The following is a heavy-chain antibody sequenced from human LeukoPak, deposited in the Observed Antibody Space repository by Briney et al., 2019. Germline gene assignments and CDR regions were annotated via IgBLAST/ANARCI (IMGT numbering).Heavy chain of an antibody. CDR1: GGSISSSSYY. D-gene: IGHD3-9*01. V-gene: IGHV4-39*07. J-gene: IGHJ4*02. CDR2: IYYSGST. CDR3: AREPTYYDILTGSESYD. Sequence: NPSETLSLTCTVSGGSISSSSYYWGWIRQPPGKGLEWIGSIYYSGSTYYNPSLKSRVTISVDTSKNQFSLKLSSVTAADTAVYYCAREPTYYDILTGSESYDWGQGTLVTVSS.